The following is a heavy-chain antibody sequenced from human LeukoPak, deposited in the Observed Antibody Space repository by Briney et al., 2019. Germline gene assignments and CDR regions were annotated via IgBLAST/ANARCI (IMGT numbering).Heavy chain of an antibody. CDR3: ARLNGGANLLGDSLDI. V-gene: IGHV5-51*01. D-gene: IGHD4/OR15-4a*01. CDR1: GYIFNSYW. J-gene: IGHJ3*02. Sequence: GESLKISCKGSGYIFNSYWIGWVRQMPGKGLEWMGVIYPGDFDTRYSPSFQGQVTISADKSVTTAYLQWSSLKASDTAMYFCARLNGGANLLGDSLDIWGQGTMVTVSS. CDR2: IYPGDFDT.